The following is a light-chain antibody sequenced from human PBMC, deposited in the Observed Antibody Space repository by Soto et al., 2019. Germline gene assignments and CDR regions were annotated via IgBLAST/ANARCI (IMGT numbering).Light chain of an antibody. CDR2: GAS. V-gene: IGKV3-20*01. J-gene: IGKJ3*01. CDR1: QSVSSN. CDR3: QQYGRSPFT. Sequence: EIVMTQSPATLSVSPGGRATLSCRASQSVSSNLAWYQQKPGQAPRLLIYGASSRATGVPDRFSASGSGTDFTLTISRLEPEDFAVYYCQQYGRSPFTFGPGTKVDIK.